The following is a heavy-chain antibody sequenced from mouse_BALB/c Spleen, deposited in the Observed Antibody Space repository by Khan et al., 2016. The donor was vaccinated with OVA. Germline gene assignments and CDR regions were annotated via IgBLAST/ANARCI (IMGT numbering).Heavy chain of an antibody. V-gene: IGHV1-26*01. CDR1: GYSFTGYY. CDR2: VNPNTGNT. Sequence: VQLKQSGPDLVKPGASVKMSCKASGYSFTGYYMNWVKQSHGKSLECIGRVNPNTGNTNYTQKFRGKAILIVDTSSSTAYMELRSLTSEDAAGYYCARGYDFFAYWGQGTLVTVSA. CDR3: ARGYDFFAY. D-gene: IGHD2-14*01. J-gene: IGHJ3*01.